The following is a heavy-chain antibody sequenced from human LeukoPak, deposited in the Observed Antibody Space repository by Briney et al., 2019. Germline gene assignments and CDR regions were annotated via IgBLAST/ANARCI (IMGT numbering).Heavy chain of an antibody. Sequence: GGSLRLSCTASGFTFNTCVMHWVRQAPGKGLEWVALVTYDGTNKYYTDSVKGRFTISRDNSRDTLYLQMNSLRAEDTAVYYCARWDSGRYHWGQGTLVAVSS. CDR3: ARWDSGRYH. J-gene: IGHJ5*02. V-gene: IGHV3-30*04. CDR2: VTYDGTNK. CDR1: GFTFNTCV. D-gene: IGHD1-26*01.